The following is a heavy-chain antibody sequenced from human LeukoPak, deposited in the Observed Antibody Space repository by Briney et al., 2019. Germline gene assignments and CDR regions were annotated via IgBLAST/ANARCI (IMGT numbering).Heavy chain of an antibody. CDR3: ARVGYYYGSGSWYFQH. D-gene: IGHD3-10*01. CDR1: GGSISSYY. CDR2: IYYSGST. V-gene: IGHV4-59*01. Sequence: SETLSLTCTVSGGSISSYYWSWIRQPPGKGLEWIGYIYYSGSTNYNPSLKSRVTISVDTSKNQFPLKLSSVTAADTAVYYCARVGYYYGSGSWYFQHWGQGTLVTVSS. J-gene: IGHJ1*01.